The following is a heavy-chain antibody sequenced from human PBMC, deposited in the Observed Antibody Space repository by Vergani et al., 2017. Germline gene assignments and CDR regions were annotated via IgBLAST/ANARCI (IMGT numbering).Heavy chain of an antibody. D-gene: IGHD3-10*01. CDR3: ARGLGEFSRPGGRH. V-gene: IGHV3-33*01. Sequence: QVQLVESGGGVVQPGRSLRLSCAASGFTFSSYGMHWVRQAPGKGLEWVAVIWYDGSNKYYADSVKGRFTISRDNSKNTLYLQMNSLRAEDTAVYYCARGLGEFSRPGGRHWGQGTLVTVSS. J-gene: IGHJ4*02. CDR1: GFTFSSYG. CDR2: IWYDGSNK.